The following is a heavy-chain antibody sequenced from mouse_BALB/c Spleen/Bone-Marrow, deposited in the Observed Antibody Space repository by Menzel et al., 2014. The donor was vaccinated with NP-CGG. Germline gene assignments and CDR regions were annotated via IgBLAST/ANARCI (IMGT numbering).Heavy chain of an antibody. CDR2: ISSGSSTI. D-gene: IGHD2-3*01. Sequence: EVKLMESGGGLVQPGGSRKLSCAASGFTFSSFGMHWVRQAPEKGLEWVAYISSGSSTIYYADTMKGRFTISRDNPKNTLCLQMTSLRSEDTAMYYCARRDDGYYNFDYWGQGTTLTVSS. CDR3: ARRDDGYYNFDY. J-gene: IGHJ2*01. V-gene: IGHV5-17*02. CDR1: GFTFSSFG.